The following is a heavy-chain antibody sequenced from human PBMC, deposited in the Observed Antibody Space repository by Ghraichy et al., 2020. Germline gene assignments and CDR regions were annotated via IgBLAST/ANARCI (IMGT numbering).Heavy chain of an antibody. V-gene: IGHV3-23*01. CDR1: GFTFSSYA. D-gene: IGHD3-22*01. CDR3: AKDLGYYDSSAPSADDY. J-gene: IGHJ4*02. Sequence: GGSLRLSCAASGFTFSSYAMSWVRQAPGKGLEWVSAISGSGGSTYYADSVKGRFTISRDNSKNTLYLQMNSLRAEDTAVYYCAKDLGYYDSSAPSADDYWGQGTLVTVSS. CDR2: ISGSGGST.